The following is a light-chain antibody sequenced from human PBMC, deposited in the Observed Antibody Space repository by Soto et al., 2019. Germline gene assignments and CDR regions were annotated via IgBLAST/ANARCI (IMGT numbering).Light chain of an antibody. J-gene: IGKJ1*01. CDR1: QTISSW. CDR3: QHYNSYSEA. CDR2: KAS. V-gene: IGKV1-5*03. Sequence: DIQMTQSPSTLSGSVGDRVTITCRASQTISSWLAWYQQKPGKAPKLLIYKASTLKSGVPSRFSGSGSGTEFTLTISILQPDDVATYYRQHYNSYSEAFGQGTKVELK.